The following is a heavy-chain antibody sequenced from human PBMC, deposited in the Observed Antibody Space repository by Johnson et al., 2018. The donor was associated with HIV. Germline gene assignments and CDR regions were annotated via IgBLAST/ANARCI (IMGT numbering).Heavy chain of an antibody. Sequence: VQLLESGGGVVQPGGSLRLSCAVSGFTFSNFAMHWVRQAPGKGLEYVSAISSNGIGTYYANSVDGRFTISRDNDKNTLYLEMGSLRVEDMAVYYCARSRGPMRKDAFDIWGQGTKVTVSS. D-gene: IGHD3-10*01. CDR2: ISSNGIGT. CDR3: ARSRGPMRKDAFDI. V-gene: IGHV3-64*01. J-gene: IGHJ3*02. CDR1: GFTFSNFA.